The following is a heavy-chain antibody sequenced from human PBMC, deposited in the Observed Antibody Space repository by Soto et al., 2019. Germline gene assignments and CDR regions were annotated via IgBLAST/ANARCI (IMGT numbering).Heavy chain of an antibody. Sequence: PSETLSLTYTVSGGSISTSSYYRCWIRQPPGKGLEWIGSIYYSGSTYYNPSLKSRVTISVDTSKNQFSLKLSSVTAADTAVYFCVRTFPPAPRVVLSHNWFVPWGPGTLVTVSS. J-gene: IGHJ5*02. V-gene: IGHV4-39*07. CDR2: IYYSGST. CDR3: VRTFPPAPRVVLSHNWFVP. D-gene: IGHD2-2*01. CDR1: GGSISTSSYY.